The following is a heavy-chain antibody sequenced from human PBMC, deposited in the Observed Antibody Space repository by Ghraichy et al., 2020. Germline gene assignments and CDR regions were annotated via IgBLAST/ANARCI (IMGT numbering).Heavy chain of an antibody. CDR3: ARGRYSSSWLDY. J-gene: IGHJ4*02. V-gene: IGHV3-7*03. CDR2: IKQDGSEK. CDR1: GFTLTPYY. D-gene: IGHD6-13*01. Sequence: LSLTCAASGFTLTPYYMTWVRQAPGKGLEWVANIKQDGSEKYYVDSVRGRFAISRDNAKNSRYLQMNSLRAKDTAVYYCARGRYSSSWLDYWGQGTLVTVSS.